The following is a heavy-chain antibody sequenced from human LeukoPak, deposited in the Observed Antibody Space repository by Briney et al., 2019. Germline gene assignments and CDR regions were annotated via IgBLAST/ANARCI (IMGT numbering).Heavy chain of an antibody. CDR1: GYTFTSYD. J-gene: IGHJ4*02. CDR3: ALTTEQYYFDY. V-gene: IGHV1-8*01. CDR2: MNPNSGNT. D-gene: IGHD1/OR15-1a*01. Sequence: ASVKVSCKASGYTFTSYDINWVRQATGQGLEWMGWMNPNSGNTGYAQKFQGRVTITTDESTSTAYMELSSLRSEDTAVYYCALTTEQYYFDYWGQGTLVTVSS.